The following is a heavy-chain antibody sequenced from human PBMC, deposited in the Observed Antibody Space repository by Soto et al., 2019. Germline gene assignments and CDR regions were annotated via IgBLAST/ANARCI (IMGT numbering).Heavy chain of an antibody. Sequence: QVQLVESGGGVVQPGRSLRLSCAASGFTFSSYAMHWVRQAPGKGLEWVAVISYDGSNKYYADSVKGRFTISRDNSKNTLYLQMNSLRAEETAVYYCARPMTTVTTLGRAFDIWGQGTMVTVSS. CDR1: GFTFSSYA. V-gene: IGHV3-30-3*01. CDR3: ARPMTTVTTLGRAFDI. J-gene: IGHJ3*02. CDR2: ISYDGSNK. D-gene: IGHD4-17*01.